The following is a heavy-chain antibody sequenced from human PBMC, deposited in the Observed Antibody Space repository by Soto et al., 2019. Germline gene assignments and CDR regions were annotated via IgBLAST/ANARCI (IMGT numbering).Heavy chain of an antibody. D-gene: IGHD6-13*01. J-gene: IGHJ6*02. CDR1: VGSISSGGYY. CDR2: IYYSGST. Sequence: TLSLTCTVYVGSISSGGYYWSWMLQHPGKGLEWIGYIYYSGSTYYNPSLKSRVTISVDTSKNQFSLKLSSVTAADTAVYYCARDIQGIAAAGKAYYYYGMDVWGQGTTVTVSS. CDR3: ARDIQGIAAAGKAYYYYGMDV. V-gene: IGHV4-31*03.